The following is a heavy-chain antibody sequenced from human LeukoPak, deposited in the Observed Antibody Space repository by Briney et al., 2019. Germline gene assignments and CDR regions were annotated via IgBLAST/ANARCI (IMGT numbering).Heavy chain of an antibody. D-gene: IGHD4-17*01. V-gene: IGHV3-30*18. Sequence: PGGSLRLSCAASGFISSNNVWNGFGQAPGRGLEWVAVISYDGSNKNYADYVKGRFTISRDNSKNTLYLQMNSLRAEDTAVYYCAKDHYGDFFGFDYWGQGTLVTVSS. CDR3: AKDHYGDFFGFDY. J-gene: IGHJ4*02. CDR2: ISYDGSNK. CDR1: GFISSNNV.